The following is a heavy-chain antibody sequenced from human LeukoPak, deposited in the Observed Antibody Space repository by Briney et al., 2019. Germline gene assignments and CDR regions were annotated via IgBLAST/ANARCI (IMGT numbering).Heavy chain of an antibody. CDR2: INWNGAST. Sequence: GGSLRLSCAASGFTFSSYSMNWVRQAPGKGLEWVSDINWNGASTGYGDSLKGRFTISRDNAKNSLYLQMNSLRAEDTAFYYCARHGGIAVASNWFDPWGQGTLVTVSS. CDR1: GFTFSSYS. D-gene: IGHD6-19*01. CDR3: ARHGGIAVASNWFDP. J-gene: IGHJ5*02. V-gene: IGHV3-20*04.